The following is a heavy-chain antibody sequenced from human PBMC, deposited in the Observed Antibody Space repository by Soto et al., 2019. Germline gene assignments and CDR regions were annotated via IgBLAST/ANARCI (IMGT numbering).Heavy chain of an antibody. CDR3: ARVYYDFWSGEVDYYYGMDG. D-gene: IGHD3-3*01. CDR1: GYTFTGYY. V-gene: IGHV1-2*02. CDR2: INPNSGGT. J-gene: IGHJ6*02. Sequence: GASVKVSCKASGYTFTGYYMHWVRQAPGQGLEWMGWINPNSGGTNYAQKFQGRVTMTRDTSISTAYMELSRLGSDDTAVYYCARVYYDFWSGEVDYYYGMDGWGQGTTVTVSS.